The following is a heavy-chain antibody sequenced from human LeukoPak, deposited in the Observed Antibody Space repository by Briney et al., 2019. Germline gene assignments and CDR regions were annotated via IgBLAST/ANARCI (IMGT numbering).Heavy chain of an antibody. J-gene: IGHJ4*02. D-gene: IGHD5-24*01. CDR2: ISYDGSNK. CDR3: ASCRDGYNSADY. CDR1: GFTFSGYA. V-gene: IGHV3-30-3*01. Sequence: GGSLRLSCAASGFTFSGYAMHWVRQAPGKGLEWGAVISYDGSNKHYADSVKGRFTISRDNSKNTLYLQMNSLRAEDTAVYYCASCRDGYNSADYWGQGTLVTVSS.